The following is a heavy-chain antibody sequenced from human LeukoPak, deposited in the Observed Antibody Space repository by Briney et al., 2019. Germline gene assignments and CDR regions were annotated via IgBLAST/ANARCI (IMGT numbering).Heavy chain of an antibody. V-gene: IGHV1-69*13. CDR2: IIPIFGTA. D-gene: IGHD5-18*01. Sequence: ASVKVSCKASGGTFSSYAISWVRQAPGQGLEWMGGIIPIFGTANYAQKFQGRVTITADESTSTAYMELSSLRSEDTAVYYCARDEAGYSGVKIDYWGQGTLVTVSS. CDR1: GGTFSSYA. J-gene: IGHJ4*02. CDR3: ARDEAGYSGVKIDY.